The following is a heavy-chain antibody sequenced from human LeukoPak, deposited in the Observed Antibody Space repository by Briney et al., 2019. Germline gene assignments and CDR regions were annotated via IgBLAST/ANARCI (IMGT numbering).Heavy chain of an antibody. CDR1: GFTVSPNY. J-gene: IGHJ4*02. CDR3: AAENTHYFDY. Sequence: GGSLRLPCATSGFTVSPNYMSWVRQAPGKGLEWVSVINRSGSPYYADPVKGRFTISRDSSKNTLYLQMNNLRAEDTAVYYCAAENTHYFDYWGRGTLVTVSS. V-gene: IGHV3-53*01. CDR2: INRSGSP. D-gene: IGHD2-2*02.